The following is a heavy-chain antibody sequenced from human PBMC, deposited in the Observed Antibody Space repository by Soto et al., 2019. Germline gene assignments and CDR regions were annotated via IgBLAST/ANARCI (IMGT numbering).Heavy chain of an antibody. V-gene: IGHV3-21*06. CDR2: ISSTTNYI. CDR1: GFTFTRYS. Sequence: LRLSCAASGFTFTRYSMNWVRQAPGKGLEWVSSISSTTNYIYYGDSMKGRFTISRDNAKNSLYLEMNSLRAEDTAVYYCARESEDLTSNFDYWGQGTLVTVSS. J-gene: IGHJ4*02. CDR3: ARESEDLTSNFDY.